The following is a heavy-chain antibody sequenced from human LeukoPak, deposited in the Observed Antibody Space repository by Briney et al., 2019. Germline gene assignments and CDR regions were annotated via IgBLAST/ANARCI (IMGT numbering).Heavy chain of an antibody. Sequence: SQTLSLTCTVSGGSISSGGYYWSWIRQHPGKGLEWIGYIYYSGSTNYNPSLKSRVTISVDTSKNQFSLKLSSVTAADTAVYYCARAGDGYNYGVDYWGQGTLVTVSS. J-gene: IGHJ4*02. D-gene: IGHD5-24*01. V-gene: IGHV4-31*03. CDR2: IYYSGST. CDR3: ARAGDGYNYGVDY. CDR1: GGSISSGGYY.